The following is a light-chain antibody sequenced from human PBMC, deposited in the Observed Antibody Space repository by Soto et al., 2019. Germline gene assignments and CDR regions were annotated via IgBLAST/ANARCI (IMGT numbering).Light chain of an antibody. V-gene: IGKV1-5*01. J-gene: IGKJ2*01. CDR2: DGS. CDR1: QTINRW. CDR3: QQYNALWYT. Sequence: DIQMTQSPATLSASLGDRVTITCRANQTINRWLAWYQQKPRKAPKLLIYDGSTLQSGVPSRFSGSGSGTEFTLTISSLQPDDVATYYCQQYNALWYTFGQGTKV.